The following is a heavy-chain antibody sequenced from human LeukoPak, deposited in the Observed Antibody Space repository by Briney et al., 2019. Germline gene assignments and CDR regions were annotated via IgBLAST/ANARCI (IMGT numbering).Heavy chain of an antibody. CDR3: AKETPVYLATSGGHSFDS. D-gene: IGHD3-10*01. J-gene: IGHJ4*02. V-gene: IGHV4-4*07. Sequence: PSDTLSLTCTVSRGAISDYFWTWVRQPAGRGLEWVGQIRASGDINYNPSLKSRVTISLDTSKKHISLNLSSVTVADTAIYYWAKETPVYLATSGGHSFDSWGQGILVTDSS. CDR1: RGAISDYF. CDR2: IRASGDI.